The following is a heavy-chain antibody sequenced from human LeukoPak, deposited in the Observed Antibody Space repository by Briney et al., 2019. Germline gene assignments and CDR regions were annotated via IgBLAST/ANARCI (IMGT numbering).Heavy chain of an antibody. CDR2: INPNSGGT. Sequence: ASVKVSCKASGYTLTRYYMHWVRQAPGHGLEWMGWINPNSGGTYYAQTFQDRVTMTRDTSISTAYIELSRLRSEDTAVYYCARGWFGELSLDYWGQGTLVTVSS. J-gene: IGHJ4*02. D-gene: IGHD3-10*01. CDR1: GYTLTRYY. CDR3: ARGWFGELSLDY. V-gene: IGHV1-2*02.